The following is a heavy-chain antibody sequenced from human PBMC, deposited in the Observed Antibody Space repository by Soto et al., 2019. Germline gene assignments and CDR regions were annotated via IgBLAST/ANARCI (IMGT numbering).Heavy chain of an antibody. CDR3: ARRPGLSWSGYYTGAQYMDV. Sequence: QVQLVQSGAEVKKPGASVKVSCKASGYTFTSYGISWVRQAPGQGLEWMGWISAYNGNTNYAQKLQGRVTMTTDTSTSTAYMELRSLRSDDTAVYYCARRPGLSWSGYYTGAQYMDVWGKGTTVTVYS. CDR1: GYTFTSYG. D-gene: IGHD3-3*01. V-gene: IGHV1-18*01. J-gene: IGHJ6*03. CDR2: ISAYNGNT.